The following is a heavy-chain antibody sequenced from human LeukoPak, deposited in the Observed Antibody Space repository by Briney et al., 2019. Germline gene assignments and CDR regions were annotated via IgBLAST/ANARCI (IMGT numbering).Heavy chain of an antibody. D-gene: IGHD4-17*01. Sequence: PGGSPRLSCAASGFTFSTYTMNWVRQAPGKGLEWLGRIRSKTDGETIDYAAPVKGRFTISRDDSETTLYLQMNSLKPEDTGVYYCTTNTVTKDGLDVWGQGTTVTVSS. CDR2: IRSKTDGETI. V-gene: IGHV3-15*07. J-gene: IGHJ6*02. CDR1: GFTFSTYT. CDR3: TTNTVTKDGLDV.